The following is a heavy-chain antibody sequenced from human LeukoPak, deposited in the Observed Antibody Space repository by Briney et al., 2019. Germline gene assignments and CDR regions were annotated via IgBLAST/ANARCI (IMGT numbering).Heavy chain of an antibody. V-gene: IGHV3-15*07. J-gene: IGHJ4*02. D-gene: IGHD3-9*01. CDR2: IKNKTDGGTT. Sequence: PGGSLRLSCAASGFTFSNAWMNWVRQAPGKGLEWVGRIKNKTDGGTTDYAAPVKGRFTISRDDSKNTLYLQMNSLKTEDTAVYYCTTDISSVDYWGQGTLVTVSS. CDR3: TTDISSVDY. CDR1: GFTFSNAW.